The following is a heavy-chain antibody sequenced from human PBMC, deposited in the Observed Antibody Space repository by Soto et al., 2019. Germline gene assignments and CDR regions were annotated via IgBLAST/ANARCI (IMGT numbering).Heavy chain of an antibody. J-gene: IGHJ6*02. Sequence: PSETLSLTCTVSGGSISSSNYYWGWIRQPPGKGLEWIGSIYYSGSTYYNPSLKSRVTISVDTSKNQFSLKLSSVTAADTAMYYCARGGYCSCASCAYMGHYYYYGMDVWGQGTTVT. CDR2: IYYSGST. D-gene: IGHD2-15*01. CDR3: ARGGYCSCASCAYMGHYYYYGMDV. CDR1: GGSISSSNYY. V-gene: IGHV4-39*01.